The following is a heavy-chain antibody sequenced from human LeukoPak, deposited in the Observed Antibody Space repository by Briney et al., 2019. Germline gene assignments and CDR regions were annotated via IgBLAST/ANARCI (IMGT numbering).Heavy chain of an antibody. D-gene: IGHD1-14*01. CDR1: GFAFSSYS. V-gene: IGHV3-48*02. CDR2: IGTSSSSR. CDR3: ARGNRGLSPDY. J-gene: IGHJ4*02. Sequence: GGSLRLSCAASGFAFSSYSMNWVRQAPGKGLEWVSYIGTSSSSRYYADSVKGRFTISRDNDKNSIYLQMDSLRDEDTAVYYCARGNRGLSPDYWGQGTLVTVSS.